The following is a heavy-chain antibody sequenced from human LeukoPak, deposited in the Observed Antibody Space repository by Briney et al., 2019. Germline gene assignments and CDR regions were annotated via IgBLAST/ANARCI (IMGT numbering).Heavy chain of an antibody. Sequence: QPGRSLRLSCAASGFTFYDYAMHWVRHAPGKGLEWGSGISWNSGSLGYADSVKGRFTISRDNAKNSLYLQMNSLRAEDTALYYCAKDMGRVYDFWSGYYDYWGQGTLVTVSS. CDR3: AKDMGRVYDFWSGYYDY. CDR1: GFTFYDYA. D-gene: IGHD3-3*01. CDR2: ISWNSGSL. J-gene: IGHJ4*02. V-gene: IGHV3-9*01.